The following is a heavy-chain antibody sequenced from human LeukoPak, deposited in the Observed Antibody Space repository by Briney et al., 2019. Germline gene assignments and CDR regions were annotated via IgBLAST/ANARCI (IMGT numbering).Heavy chain of an antibody. D-gene: IGHD1-20*01. J-gene: IGHJ4*02. CDR1: GFTFNSYW. V-gene: IGHV3-7*05. Sequence: PGGSLRLSCAASGFTFNSYWMAWVRQAPGKGLEWVASIKQDGSEKQYVDSVKGRFTISRDNTKNSLYLQMSSLRAEDTAVYYCARRLYNWNRSFDYWGQGTLVTVSS. CDR3: ARRLYNWNRSFDY. CDR2: IKQDGSEK.